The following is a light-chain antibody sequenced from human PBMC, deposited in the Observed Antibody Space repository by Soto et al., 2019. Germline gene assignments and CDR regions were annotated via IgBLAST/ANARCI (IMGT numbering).Light chain of an antibody. CDR3: QQRSNWPPT. Sequence: IVLTQSPVTLALSPGERATLACRASQSVTKSYLAWYQQKPGQAPRLLIYDASTRATGIPARFSGSGSGTDFTLTITSLEPEDFAVYYCQQRSNWPPTFGQGTKVDIK. J-gene: IGKJ1*01. CDR1: QSVTKSY. CDR2: DAS. V-gene: IGKV3-11*01.